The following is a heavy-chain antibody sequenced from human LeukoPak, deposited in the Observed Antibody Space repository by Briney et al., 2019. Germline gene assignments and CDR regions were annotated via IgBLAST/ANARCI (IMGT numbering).Heavy chain of an antibody. Sequence: GGSLRLSCAASGFTFGNYWMHWVRQAPGKGLVWVSRINTDASSTSYADAAKGRFTISRDNAKNTLCLQMNSLRGEDTAVYYCARDRTWFGESRYNYYGLDVWGQGTTVTVSS. D-gene: IGHD3-10*01. CDR3: ARDRTWFGESRYNYYGLDV. CDR1: GFTFGNYW. V-gene: IGHV3-74*01. CDR2: INTDASST. J-gene: IGHJ6*02.